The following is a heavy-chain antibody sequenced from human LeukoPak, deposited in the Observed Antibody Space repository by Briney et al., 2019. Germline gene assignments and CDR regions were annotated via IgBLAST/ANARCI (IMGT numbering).Heavy chain of an antibody. Sequence: GASVKVSCKASGYTFTNYYIHWVRQAPGQGLEWMGMIIPSDGFTTYAQKFQGRLTMTTDTSTSTAYMELRSLRSDDTAVYYCARGKTYGDYGYYFDYWGQGTLVTVSS. CDR1: GYTFTNYY. CDR3: ARGKTYGDYGYYFDY. V-gene: IGHV1-46*01. J-gene: IGHJ4*02. D-gene: IGHD4-17*01. CDR2: IIPSDGFT.